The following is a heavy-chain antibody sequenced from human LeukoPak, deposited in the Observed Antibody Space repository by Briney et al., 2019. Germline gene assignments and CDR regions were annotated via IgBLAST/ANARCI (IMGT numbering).Heavy chain of an antibody. J-gene: IGHJ6*02. CDR1: GGSISSSSYS. D-gene: IGHD2-2*01. CDR2: IYYSGST. CDR3: ARQDCSSTSCPPDLAYYGMDV. Sequence: KPSETLSLTCTVSGGSISSSSYSWGWIRQPPGKGLEWIGSIYYSGSTYYNPSLKSRVTISVDTSKNQFSLKLSSVTAADTAVYYCARQDCSSTSCPPDLAYYGMDVWGQGTTVTVSS. V-gene: IGHV4-39*01.